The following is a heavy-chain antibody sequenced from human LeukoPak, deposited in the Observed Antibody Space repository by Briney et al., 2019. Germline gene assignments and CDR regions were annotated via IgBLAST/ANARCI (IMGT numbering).Heavy chain of an antibody. D-gene: IGHD5-18*01. CDR3: AKGFSKVDTAMVDY. CDR1: GFTFSSYG. J-gene: IGHJ4*02. V-gene: IGHV3-30*18. CDR2: ISYDGSNK. Sequence: GGSLRLSCAASGFTFSSYGMHWVRQAPGKGLEWVAVISYDGSNKYYADSVKGRFTISRDNSKNTLYLQMNSLRAEDTAVYYCAKGFSKVDTAMVDYWGQGTLVTVFS.